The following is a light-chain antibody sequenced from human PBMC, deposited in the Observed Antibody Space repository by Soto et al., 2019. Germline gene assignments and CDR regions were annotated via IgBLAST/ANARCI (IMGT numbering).Light chain of an antibody. J-gene: IGKJ1*01. V-gene: IGKV3-15*01. CDR2: RAS. CDR3: QQFNDWPRT. CDR1: QSVRND. Sequence: EIVMTQSPVTLSVSPGDTATLSCRASQSVRNDIAWYQQKPGQAPRLLMYRASFRATGVPARFSGGGSGTEFSLTISGLQSEDFAVYYCQQFNDWPRTFGPGTKVEIK.